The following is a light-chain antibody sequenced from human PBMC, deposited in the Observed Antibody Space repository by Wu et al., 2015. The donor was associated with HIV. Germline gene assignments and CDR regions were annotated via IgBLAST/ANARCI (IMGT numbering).Light chain of an antibody. CDR3: QQYDSYPT. CDR2: KAS. CDR1: QSISNW. J-gene: IGKJ1*01. Sequence: DIQMTQSPSTLSASVGDRVTITCRASQSISNWLAWHQQKPGKAPKLLIYKASHLEGGVPSRFSGSGSGTVFTLTISSLQPEDFATYYCQQYDSYPTFGQGTKVEMK. V-gene: IGKV1-5*03.